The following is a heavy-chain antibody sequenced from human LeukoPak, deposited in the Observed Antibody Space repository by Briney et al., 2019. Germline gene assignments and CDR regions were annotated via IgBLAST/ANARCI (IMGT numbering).Heavy chain of an antibody. Sequence: PGGSLRLSCAASGFTFSSYAMHWVRQAPGKGLEWGAVISYDGSNKYYADSVRGRFTISRDNSKNTLYLQRNSLRAEDTAGYSCAREDPGSYAVDYWGQGTLVTVSS. V-gene: IGHV3-30*04. CDR1: GFTFSSYA. CDR3: AREDPGSYAVDY. D-gene: IGHD1-26*01. J-gene: IGHJ4*02. CDR2: ISYDGSNK.